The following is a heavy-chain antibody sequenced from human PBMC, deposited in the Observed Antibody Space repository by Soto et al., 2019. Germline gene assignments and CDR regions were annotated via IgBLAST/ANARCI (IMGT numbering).Heavy chain of an antibody. V-gene: IGHV1-18*01. J-gene: IGHJ5*02. D-gene: IGHD3-22*01. CDR2: ISAYNGNT. CDR1: GYTFPSYG. CDR3: ARVITSMDYYDSSGYSFWFDP. Sequence: GASVPVSCKASGYTFPSYGSSWVRQAPGQGLEGMGWISAYNGNTNYAQKLQGRVTMTTDTSTSTAYMELRSLRSDDTAVYYCARVITSMDYYDSSGYSFWFDPWGQGTLVTVSS.